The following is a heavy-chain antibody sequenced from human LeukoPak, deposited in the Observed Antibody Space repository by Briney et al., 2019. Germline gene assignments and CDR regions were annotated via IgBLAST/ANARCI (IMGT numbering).Heavy chain of an antibody. Sequence: SETLSLTCAVYGGSFSDYYWSWIRQSPGKGLEWIGEINHSGSTNYNPSLKSRVTISVDTPKNQFSLKLSSVTAADTAVYYCARWGNVAAAIGLEKYYFDYWGQGTLVTVSS. CDR2: INHSGST. CDR1: GGSFSDYY. CDR3: ARWGNVAAAIGLEKYYFDY. V-gene: IGHV4-34*01. J-gene: IGHJ4*02. D-gene: IGHD2-2*02.